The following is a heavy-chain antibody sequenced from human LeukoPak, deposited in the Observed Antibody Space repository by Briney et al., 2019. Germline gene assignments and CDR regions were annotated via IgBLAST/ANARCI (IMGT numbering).Heavy chain of an antibody. CDR3: AKARGVIVGTFDY. Sequence: PGGSLRLSCAASGFTFSSYAMSWVRQAPGKGLEWVSAISGSGGSTYYADSAKGRFTISRDNSKNTLYLQMNSLRAEDTAVYYCAKARGVIVGTFDYWGQGTLVTVSS. J-gene: IGHJ4*02. V-gene: IGHV3-23*01. CDR1: GFTFSSYA. CDR2: ISGSGGST. D-gene: IGHD3-16*02.